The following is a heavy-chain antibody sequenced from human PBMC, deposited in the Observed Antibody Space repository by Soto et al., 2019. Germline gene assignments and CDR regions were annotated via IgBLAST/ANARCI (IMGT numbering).Heavy chain of an antibody. CDR1: GFSLSTSGVG. Sequence: QITLKESGPTLVKPTQTLTLTCTFSGFSLSTSGVGVGWIRQPPGKALEWLALIYWNDDKRYSPSLKSRLTITKDTSKNQVVLTMTNMDPVDTATYYCAHTPPILLWFGESVYYFDYCGQGTLVTVSS. J-gene: IGHJ4*02. D-gene: IGHD3-10*01. CDR2: IYWNDDK. V-gene: IGHV2-5*01. CDR3: AHTPPILLWFGESVYYFDY.